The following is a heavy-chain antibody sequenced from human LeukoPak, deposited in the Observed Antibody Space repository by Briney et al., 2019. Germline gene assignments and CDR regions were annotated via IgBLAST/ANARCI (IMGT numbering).Heavy chain of an antibody. J-gene: IGHJ6*03. CDR2: INHSGST. Sequence: SETLSLTCAVYGGSFSGYYWSWIRQPPGKGLEWIGEINHSGSTNYNPSLKSRVTISVDTSKNQFSLKLSSVTAADTAVYYCARIDYTAYYYYMDVWGKGTTVTISS. D-gene: IGHD3-3*01. CDR1: GGSFSGYY. CDR3: ARIDYTAYYYYMDV. V-gene: IGHV4-34*01.